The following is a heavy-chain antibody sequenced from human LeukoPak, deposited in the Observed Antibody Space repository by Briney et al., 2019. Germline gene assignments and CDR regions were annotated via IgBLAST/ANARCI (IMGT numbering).Heavy chain of an antibody. V-gene: IGHV4-30-4*01. Sequence: SETLSLTCTVSGGSISSGEYYWSWVRQPPGRGVEWIGYIYYTRSTYYILSLESLFAISVNTSKNQFFLKLSSVPAADTAVYYCARGRYSYGYDFDYWGQGTLVTVSS. CDR1: GGSISSGEYY. CDR2: IYYTRST. J-gene: IGHJ4*02. CDR3: ARGRYSYGYDFDY. D-gene: IGHD5-18*01.